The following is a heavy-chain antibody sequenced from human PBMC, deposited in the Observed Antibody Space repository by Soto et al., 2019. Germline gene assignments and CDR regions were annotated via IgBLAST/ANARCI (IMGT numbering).Heavy chain of an antibody. Sequence: SETLSLTCTVSGGSISSSSYYWGWIRQPPGKGLEWIGSIYYSGSTYYNPSLKSRVTISVDTSKNQFSLKLSSVTAADTAVYYCAIDKTAVAGTYFDYWGQGTLVTVSS. J-gene: IGHJ4*02. CDR1: GGSISSSSYY. D-gene: IGHD6-19*01. V-gene: IGHV4-39*02. CDR2: IYYSGST. CDR3: AIDKTAVAGTYFDY.